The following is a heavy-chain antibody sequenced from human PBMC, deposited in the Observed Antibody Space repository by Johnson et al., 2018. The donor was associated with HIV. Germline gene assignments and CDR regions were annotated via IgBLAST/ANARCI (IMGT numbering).Heavy chain of an antibody. J-gene: IGHJ3*02. D-gene: IGHD2-2*01. CDR3: ARDGSTSCSDCFDAFDI. Sequence: QVQLVESGGGVVQPGRSLRLSCAASGFTFNSYWMNWVRQAPGKGLEWVAVMWYDGSNKYYADSVKGRFTISRDNSKNTLYLQMNSLRAEDTAVYYCARDGSTSCSDCFDAFDIWGQGTMVAVSS. CDR2: MWYDGSNK. CDR1: GFTFNSYW. V-gene: IGHV3-33*08.